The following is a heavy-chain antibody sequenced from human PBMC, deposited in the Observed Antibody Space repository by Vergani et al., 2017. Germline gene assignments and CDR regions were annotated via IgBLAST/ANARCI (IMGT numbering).Heavy chain of an antibody. CDR2: IYTSGAT. CDR3: ARDGGEYDKDALDV. Sequence: QVQLQESGPGLVKPSQTLSLTCTVSGGPFSTCGQAWTRLPQSAGKGLEWIGRIYTSGATNYNPCLRSRAIMSVDASKKQFSLKLTSVTAADTAVCYCARDGGEYDKDALDVWGQGTKVTVTS. CDR1: GGPFSTCGQA. D-gene: IGHD2-21*01. J-gene: IGHJ3*01. V-gene: IGHV4-61*02.